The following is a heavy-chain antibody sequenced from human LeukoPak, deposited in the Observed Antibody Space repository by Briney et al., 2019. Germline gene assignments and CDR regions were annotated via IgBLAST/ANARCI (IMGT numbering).Heavy chain of an antibody. V-gene: IGHV1-8*01. J-gene: IGHJ5*02. CDR2: MNPNSGNT. CDR1: GYTLTSYD. CDR3: VIDSSSWYNYFDP. D-gene: IGHD6-13*01. Sequence: ASVKVSCKASGYTLTSYDIHWVRQATGQGLEWMGWMNPNSGNTGYAQKFQGRVTMTRNTSISTAYMELSSLRSEDTAVYYCVIDSSSWYNYFDPWGQGTLVTVSS.